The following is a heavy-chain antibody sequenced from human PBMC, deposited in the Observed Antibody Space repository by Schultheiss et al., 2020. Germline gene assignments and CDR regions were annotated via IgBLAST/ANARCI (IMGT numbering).Heavy chain of an antibody. J-gene: IGHJ4*02. D-gene: IGHD1-14*01. CDR3: AKRSDNSWSNFDY. CDR2: INGGGVST. V-gene: IGHV3-23*01. CDR1: GFTFSSYA. Sequence: GGSLRLSCAASGFTFSSYAMNWVRQAPGKGLEWVSTINGGGVSTCYADSVKGRFTISRDNSKNTLYLQMNSLRADDTAVYYCAKRSDNSWSNFDYWGQGTLVTVSS.